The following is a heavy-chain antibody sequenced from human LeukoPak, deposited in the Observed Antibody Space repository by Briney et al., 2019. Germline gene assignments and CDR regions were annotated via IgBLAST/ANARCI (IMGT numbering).Heavy chain of an antibody. D-gene: IGHD3-3*01. V-gene: IGHV5-51*01. CDR1: GYTFTNSW. Sequence: GQSLKISCKGSGYTFTNSWIAWVRQMPGKGLGWMGIISPVVFDTRYSTSFQGQVTISAAKSITTAYLNCSSLEASDTAMYYCARRSDYMDVWGKGTTVTVSS. CDR2: ISPVVFDT. J-gene: IGHJ6*03. CDR3: ARRSDYMDV.